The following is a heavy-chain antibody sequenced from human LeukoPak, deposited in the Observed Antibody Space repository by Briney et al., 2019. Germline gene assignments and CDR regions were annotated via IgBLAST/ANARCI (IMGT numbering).Heavy chain of an antibody. V-gene: IGHV3-23*01. CDR3: AKVISTMIVVVITHIDY. D-gene: IGHD3-22*01. J-gene: IGHJ4*02. CDR1: GFTFSSYA. Sequence: TGGSLRLSCAASGFTFSSYAMSWVRQAPGKGLEWVSAISGSGGSTYYADSVKGRFTISRDNSKNTLYLQMNSLRAEYTAVYYCAKVISTMIVVVITHIDYWGQGTLVTVSS. CDR2: ISGSGGST.